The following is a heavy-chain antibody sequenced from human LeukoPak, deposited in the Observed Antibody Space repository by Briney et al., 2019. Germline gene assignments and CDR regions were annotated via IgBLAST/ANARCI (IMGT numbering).Heavy chain of an antibody. V-gene: IGHV1-18*01. CDR2: ISAYNGDT. CDR1: GYTFTRYG. D-gene: IGHD6-19*01. CDR3: ARDRRYSSGWYYDSFDI. J-gene: IGHJ3*02. Sequence: ASVKVSCKASGYTFTRYGITWVRQAPGQGLEWMGWISAYNGDTNYAQKLQGRVTMTTDRSTSTVYMELGSLRSDDTAVYYCARDRRYSSGWYYDSFDIWGQGTMATVSS.